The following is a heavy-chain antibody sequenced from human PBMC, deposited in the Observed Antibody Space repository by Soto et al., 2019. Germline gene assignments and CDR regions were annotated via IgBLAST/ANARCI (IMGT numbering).Heavy chain of an antibody. CDR1: GFTFSSYG. CDR2: ISYDGSNK. V-gene: IGHV3-30*18. J-gene: IGHJ6*02. Sequence: QVQLVESGGGVVQPGRSLRLSCAASGFTFSSYGMHWVRQAPGKGLEWVAVISYDGSNKYYADSVKGRFTISRDNSKNTLYLQMNSLRAEDTAVYYCAKELGGAVADKIYYYYYGMDVWGQGTTVTVSS. D-gene: IGHD6-19*01. CDR3: AKELGGAVADKIYYYYYGMDV.